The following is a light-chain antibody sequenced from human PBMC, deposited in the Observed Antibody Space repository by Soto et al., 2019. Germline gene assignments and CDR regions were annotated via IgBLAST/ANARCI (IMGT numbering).Light chain of an antibody. CDR1: QGIGDS. Sequence: DIQMTQSPSYVSSSLLDIVTITCRASQGIGDSLAWYQQKPGKAPNLLIHTASSLERGVPSRFSGGGSATDFTLTISSLQAEDFATYFCQQADTFPPTFGQGTKVDIK. V-gene: IGKV1-12*01. J-gene: IGKJ2*01. CDR2: TAS. CDR3: QQADTFPPT.